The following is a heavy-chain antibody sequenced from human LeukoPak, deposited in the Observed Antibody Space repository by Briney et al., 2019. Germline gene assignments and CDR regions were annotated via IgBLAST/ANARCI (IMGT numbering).Heavy chain of an antibody. CDR2: IYTSGST. CDR1: DGSISNYY. CDR3: ARGIVVVPAVRDAFDV. J-gene: IGHJ3*01. Sequence: PSETLSLTCTVSDGSISNYYWSWIRQPAGKGLEWIGRIYTSGSTNYNPSLKSRVTMSVDTSKNQFSLKLSSVTAADTAVYYCARGIVVVPAVRDAFDVWGQGTMVTVSS. V-gene: IGHV4-4*07. D-gene: IGHD2-2*01.